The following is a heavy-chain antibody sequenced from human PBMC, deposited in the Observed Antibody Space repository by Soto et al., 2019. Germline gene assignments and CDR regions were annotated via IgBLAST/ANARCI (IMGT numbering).Heavy chain of an antibody. CDR3: ARGSHCSSTSCYLNYYYMDV. Sequence: PGGSLRLSCAASGFTFSSYWMSCVRQAPGKGLEWVANIKQDGSEKYYVDSVKGRFTISRDNAKNSLYLQMNSLRAEDTAVYYCARGSHCSSTSCYLNYYYMDVWGKGTTVTVSS. J-gene: IGHJ6*03. D-gene: IGHD2-2*01. V-gene: IGHV3-7*01. CDR2: IKQDGSEK. CDR1: GFTFSSYW.